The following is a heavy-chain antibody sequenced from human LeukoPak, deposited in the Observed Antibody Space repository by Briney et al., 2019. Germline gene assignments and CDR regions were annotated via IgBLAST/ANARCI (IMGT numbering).Heavy chain of an antibody. V-gene: IGHV4-30-2*01. J-gene: IGHJ1*01. D-gene: IGHD3-10*01. CDR2: IYHSGST. CDR1: GGSISSGGYY. Sequence: SSQTLSLTCTVSGGSISSGGYYWSWIRQPPGKGLEWIGYIYHSGSTYYNPSLKSRVTISVDTSKNQFSLKLRSVTAADTAVYYCARDSPRGSPLQHWGQGTLVTVSS. CDR3: ARDSPRGSPLQH.